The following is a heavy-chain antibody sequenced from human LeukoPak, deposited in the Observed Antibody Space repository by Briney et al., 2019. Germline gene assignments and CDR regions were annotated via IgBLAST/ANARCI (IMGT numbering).Heavy chain of an antibody. V-gene: IGHV3-49*04. Sequence: PGGSLRLSCAASGFTFDDYGMSWVRQAPGKGLEWVGFIRSKAYGGTTEYAASVKGRFTISRDDSKSIAYLQMNSLKTEDTAVYYCTTHRDYSSGSYAFDIWGQGTMVTVSS. CDR3: TTHRDYSSGSYAFDI. D-gene: IGHD3-10*01. J-gene: IGHJ3*02. CDR2: IRSKAYGGTT. CDR1: GFTFDDYG.